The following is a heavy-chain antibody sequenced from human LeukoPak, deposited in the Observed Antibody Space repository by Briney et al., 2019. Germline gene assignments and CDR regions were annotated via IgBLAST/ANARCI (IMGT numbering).Heavy chain of an antibody. CDR3: ARDKTRGLGYSYSKSGNYFDY. D-gene: IGHD5-18*01. Sequence: GGSLRLSCAASEFIVSINYMTWVRQAPGKGLEWVSLIYSRGDTKYADSVKGRFTISRDNAKNSLYLQMNSLRAEDTAVYSCARDKTRGLGYSYSKSGNYFDYWGQGTLVTVSS. J-gene: IGHJ4*02. V-gene: IGHV3-66*01. CDR1: EFIVSINY. CDR2: IYSRGDT.